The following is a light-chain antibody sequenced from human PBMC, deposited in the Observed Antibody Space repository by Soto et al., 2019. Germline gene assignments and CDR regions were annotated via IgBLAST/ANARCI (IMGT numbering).Light chain of an antibody. CDR1: SSDVGSYNL. V-gene: IGLV2-23*03. CDR2: EGS. Sequence: QSALTQPASVSGSPGQSITISCTGTSSDVGSYNLVSWYQQHPGKAPKLMIYEGSKRPSGVSNRFSGSKSGNTASLTISGLQAEDEADYYRCSYAGSSTFGFGAGTKVTVL. CDR3: CSYAGSSTFG. J-gene: IGLJ1*01.